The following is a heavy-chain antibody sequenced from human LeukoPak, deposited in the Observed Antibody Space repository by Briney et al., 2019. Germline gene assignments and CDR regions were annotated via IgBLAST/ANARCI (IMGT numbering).Heavy chain of an antibody. CDR2: IYYNGNT. D-gene: IGHD5-12*01. CDR3: ARRLNGYNVGGRDYFGMDV. CDR1: GGSFHNYY. Sequence: PSETLSLTCTVSGGSFHNYYWSWIRQPPGKGLEWIGYIYYNGNTKYNPSLKSRVTISLNTSNNQFSLMLNSVTAADTAVYYCARRLNGYNVGGRDYFGMDVWGQGTTVTVS. J-gene: IGHJ6*02. V-gene: IGHV4-59*08.